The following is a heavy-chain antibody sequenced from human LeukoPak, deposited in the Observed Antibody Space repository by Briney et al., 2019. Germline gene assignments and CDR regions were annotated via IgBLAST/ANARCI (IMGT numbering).Heavy chain of an antibody. V-gene: IGHV1-24*01. CDR2: FDPEHGET. D-gene: IGHD3-10*01. J-gene: IGHJ4*02. Sequence: GASVKVSCKVSGNTLTELSMHWVRQVPGKGLEWMGGFDPEHGETIYSQKFQGRVTMTRDTSTSTVYMELSSLRSEDTAVYYCARDLIRGVIITRYYFDYWGQGTLVTVSS. CDR3: ARDLIRGVIITRYYFDY. CDR1: GNTLTELS.